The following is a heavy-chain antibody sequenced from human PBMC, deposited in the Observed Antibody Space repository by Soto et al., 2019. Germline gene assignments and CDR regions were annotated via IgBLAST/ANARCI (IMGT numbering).Heavy chain of an antibody. J-gene: IGHJ6*03. CDR1: GGSFSGYY. Sequence: SETLSLTCAVYGGSFSGYYWSWIRQPPGKGLEWIGEINHSGSTNYNPSLKSRVTISVDTSKNQFSLKLSSVTAADTAVYYCARRIVVVPAEFYYYMDVWGKGTTVTVSS. V-gene: IGHV4-34*01. CDR2: INHSGST. CDR3: ARRIVVVPAEFYYYMDV. D-gene: IGHD2-2*01.